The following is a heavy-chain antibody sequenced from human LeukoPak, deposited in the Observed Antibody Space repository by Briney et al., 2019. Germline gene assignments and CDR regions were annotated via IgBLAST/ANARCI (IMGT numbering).Heavy chain of an antibody. CDR2: INGGGVNT. D-gene: IGHD3-10*01. CDR3: ARDIVIGSGSCLD. Sequence: RGSLRLSCAASGFTFSSYAMSWVRQAPGKGLEWVSTINGGGVNTHYADSVGGRFTISRDNSKNTLFLQMNSLRVEDTAVYYCARDIVIGSGSCLDWGQGTLVTVSS. CDR1: GFTFSSYA. J-gene: IGHJ4*02. V-gene: IGHV3-23*01.